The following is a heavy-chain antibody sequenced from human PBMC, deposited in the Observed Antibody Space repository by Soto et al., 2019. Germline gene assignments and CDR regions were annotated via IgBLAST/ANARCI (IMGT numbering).Heavy chain of an antibody. Sequence: QVQLVESGGGVVQPGRSLRPSCAASGFTFSTYAMHWVRQAPGKGLEWVAVISYDGYNKYYADSVKGRFTISRDNSKNTLYLQMNSLRAEDTAVYYCARALYYDFWSGYDCWGQGTLVTVSS. D-gene: IGHD3-3*01. CDR1: GFTFSTYA. J-gene: IGHJ4*02. V-gene: IGHV3-30-3*01. CDR2: ISYDGYNK. CDR3: ARALYYDFWSGYDC.